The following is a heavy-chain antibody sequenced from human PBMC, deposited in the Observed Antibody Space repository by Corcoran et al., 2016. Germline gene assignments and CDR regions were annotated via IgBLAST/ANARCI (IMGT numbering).Heavy chain of an antibody. CDR2: IYYSGST. CDR3: ARSPGLDLGDAFDI. D-gene: IGHD3-10*01. V-gene: IGHV4-39*07. CDR1: GGSISSSSYY. Sequence: QLQLQESGPGLVKPSETLSLTCTVSGGSISSSSYYWGWIRQPPGKGLEWIGSIYYSGSTYYNPSLKSRVTISVDTSKNQFSLKLSSVTAADTAVYYWARSPGLDLGDAFDIWGQGTMVTVSS. J-gene: IGHJ3*02.